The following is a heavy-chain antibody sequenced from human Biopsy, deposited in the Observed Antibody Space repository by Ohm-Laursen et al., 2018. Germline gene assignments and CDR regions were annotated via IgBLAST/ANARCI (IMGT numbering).Heavy chain of an antibody. V-gene: IGHV1-69*13. D-gene: IGHD2-15*01. J-gene: IGHJ4*02. CDR1: GYTFIGYH. CDR3: AKAGQTSGEYVVPRHFDS. CDR2: IVPLFETT. Sequence: VKISCKASGYTFIGYHVHWVRQAPGQGFEWMGGIVPLFETTDSAQKFQGRVTITADRSTTTAYIELSGLTSEDTAIYYCAKAGQTSGEYVVPRHFDSWGQGTRVTVSS.